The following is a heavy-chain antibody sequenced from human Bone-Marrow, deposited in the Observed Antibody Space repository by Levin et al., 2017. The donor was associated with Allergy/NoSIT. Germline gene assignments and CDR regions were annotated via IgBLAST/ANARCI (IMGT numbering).Heavy chain of an antibody. CDR1: GFTFSGSA. Sequence: PGGSLRLSCAASGFTFSGSAMHWVRQASGKGLEWVGRIRSKANSYATAYAASVKGRFTISRDDSKNTAYLQMNSLKTEDTAVYYCTRHDGYCISTSCPSDYGMDGWGQGTTVTVSS. CDR3: TRHDGYCISTSCPSDYGMDG. CDR2: IRSKANSYAT. V-gene: IGHV3-73*01. D-gene: IGHD2-2*03. J-gene: IGHJ6*02.